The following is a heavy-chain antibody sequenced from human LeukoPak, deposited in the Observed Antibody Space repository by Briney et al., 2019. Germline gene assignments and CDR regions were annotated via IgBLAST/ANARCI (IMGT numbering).Heavy chain of an antibody. CDR3: ARDQGRYDFWSGYYQAFDI. CDR1: GGSFSGDF. D-gene: IGHD3-3*01. V-gene: IGHV4-34*01. CDR2: INHGGST. J-gene: IGHJ3*02. Sequence: IPSETLSLTCAVYGGSFSGDFWSWIRQSPGKGLEWIGEINHGGSTTYNPSLQSRVTISVDTSKNQFSLKLSSVTAADTAVYYCARDQGRYDFWSGYYQAFDIWGQGTMVTVSS.